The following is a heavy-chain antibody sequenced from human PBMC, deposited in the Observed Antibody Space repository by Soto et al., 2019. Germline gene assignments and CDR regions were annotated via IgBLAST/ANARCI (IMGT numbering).Heavy chain of an antibody. D-gene: IGHD4-4*01. CDR3: ARIFLTVTTYPLDAVDV. J-gene: IGHJ6*02. CDR1: GGSVSSGSFY. V-gene: IGHV4-61*01. Sequence: QVQLQESGPGLVKPSETLSLTCTVSGGSVSSGSFYWSWIRQPPGKGLEWIGYIFYSGSTNYNPSLKSRVTISRDTSKNLFSLKLSSVTAADTALYYCARIFLTVTTYPLDAVDVWGQGTTVTVSS. CDR2: IFYSGST.